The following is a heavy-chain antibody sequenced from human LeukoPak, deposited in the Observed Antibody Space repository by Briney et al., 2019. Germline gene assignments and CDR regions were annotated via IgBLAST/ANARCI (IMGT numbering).Heavy chain of an antibody. CDR1: GDSVSNNSAV. V-gene: IGHV6-1*01. CDR3: ARDQGNWKDYFDY. CDR2: TYYRSKWYN. Sequence: SQTLSLTCAISGDSVSNNSAVWNWIRQSPSRGLEWLGRTYYRSKWYNDYAVSVKSRITINPGTSKNQFSLQLNSVTPEDTAVYYCARDQGNWKDYFDYWGQGTLVTVSS. J-gene: IGHJ4*02. D-gene: IGHD1-1*01.